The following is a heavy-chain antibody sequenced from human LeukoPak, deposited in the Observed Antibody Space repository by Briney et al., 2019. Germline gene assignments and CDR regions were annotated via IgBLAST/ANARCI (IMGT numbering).Heavy chain of an antibody. CDR3: ARVWCSSISCYDSYYYYYYMDV. CDR2: IYYSGST. J-gene: IGHJ6*03. Sequence: KPSETLSLTCTVSGGSISSHYWSWIRQPPGKGLEWIGYIYYSGSTNYNPSPKSRVTISVDTSKNQFSLKLSSVTAADTAVYYCARVWCSSISCYDSYYYYYYMDVWGKETTVTVSS. CDR1: GGSISSHY. D-gene: IGHD2-2*01. V-gene: IGHV4-59*11.